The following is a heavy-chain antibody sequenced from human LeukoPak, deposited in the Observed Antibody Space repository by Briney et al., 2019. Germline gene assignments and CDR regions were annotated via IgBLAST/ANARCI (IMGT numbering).Heavy chain of an antibody. CDR1: GGSFSGYY. CDR2: INHTGST. J-gene: IGHJ5*02. V-gene: IGHV4-34*01. D-gene: IGHD6-19*01. CDR3: ARAYHSSGGLGWFDP. Sequence: SETLSLTCAVYGGSFSGYYWSWIRHPPGKWLEWIGEINHTGSTNYNPSLKSRVTISVDTSKNQFSLKLTSVTAADTALYYCARAYHSSGGLGWFDPWGQGTLVTVSS.